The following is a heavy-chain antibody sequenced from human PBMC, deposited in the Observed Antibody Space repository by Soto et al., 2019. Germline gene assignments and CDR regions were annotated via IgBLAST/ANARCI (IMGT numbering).Heavy chain of an antibody. V-gene: IGHV1-69*13. CDR1: GGTFSSYA. Sequence: GASVKVSCKASGGTFSSYAISWVRQAPGQGLEWMGGIIPIFGTANYAQKFQGRVTITADESTSTAYMELSSLRSEDTAVYYCASIAARPDYYYGMDVWGQGTTVTVSS. J-gene: IGHJ6*02. D-gene: IGHD6-6*01. CDR2: IIPIFGTA. CDR3: ASIAARPDYYYGMDV.